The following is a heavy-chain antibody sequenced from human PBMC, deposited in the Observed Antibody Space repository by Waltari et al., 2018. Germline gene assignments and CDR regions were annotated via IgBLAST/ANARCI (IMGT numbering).Heavy chain of an antibody. CDR2: VFYSGST. CDR1: GGSISHYY. V-gene: IGHV4-59*12. CDR3: ARQSSGWFSGGLDV. Sequence: QVQLQESGPGLVKPSETLSLTCTVSGGSISHYYWSWIRQPPGKGPEWIGYVFYSGSTNYNPPLKSRVTVSIDTSKNQFSRRLSSVTAADTAVYYCARQSSGWFSGGLDVWGQGTTVTVSS. J-gene: IGHJ6*02. D-gene: IGHD6-13*01.